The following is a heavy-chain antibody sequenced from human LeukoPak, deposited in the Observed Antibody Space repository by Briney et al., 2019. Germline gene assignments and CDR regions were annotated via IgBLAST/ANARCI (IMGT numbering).Heavy chain of an antibody. J-gene: IGHJ4*02. CDR2: ISASGGST. Sequence: GGSLRLSCAASGFTFSSSAMSWVRQVPGKGLEWVSGISASGGSTYYADSVRGRFTISRDNSKNTLYVQMNSLRDEDTAVYYCAKDPYGDYVRYFDYWGQGTLVTVSS. D-gene: IGHD4-17*01. CDR1: GFTFSSSA. CDR3: AKDPYGDYVRYFDY. V-gene: IGHV3-23*01.